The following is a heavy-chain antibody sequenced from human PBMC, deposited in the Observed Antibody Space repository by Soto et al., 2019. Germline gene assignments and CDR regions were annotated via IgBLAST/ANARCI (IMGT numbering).Heavy chain of an antibody. CDR3: ARHVPAAGYYHGMDV. D-gene: IGHD2-2*01. J-gene: IGHJ6*02. Sequence: QVQLVQSGAEVKKPGSSVKVSCKASGGTFSSYAISWVRQAPGQGLEWMGGIISTFGTANYAQKFQGRVTITADESTSSAYMELSSLRSEDTAVYYCARHVPAAGYYHGMDVWGQGTTVTVSS. CDR1: GGTFSSYA. CDR2: IISTFGTA. V-gene: IGHV1-69*12.